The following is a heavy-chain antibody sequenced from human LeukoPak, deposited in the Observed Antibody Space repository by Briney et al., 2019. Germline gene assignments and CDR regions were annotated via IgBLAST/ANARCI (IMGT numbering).Heavy chain of an antibody. CDR2: ISTSSGTI. J-gene: IGHJ3*02. CDR1: GFTFSSYS. D-gene: IGHD2-15*01. Sequence: PGGSLRLSCAASGFTFSSYSMNWVRQAPGKGLEWVSYISTSSGTIYYADSVKGRFTISRDNAKNSLYLQMNSLRAEETAVYYCARAVVVAATPDAFDIWGQGTMVTVSS. CDR3: ARAVVVAATPDAFDI. V-gene: IGHV3-48*04.